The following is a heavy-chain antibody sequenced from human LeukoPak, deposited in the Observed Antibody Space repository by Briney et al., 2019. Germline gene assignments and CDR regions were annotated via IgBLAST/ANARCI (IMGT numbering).Heavy chain of an antibody. CDR1: GFTVSSNY. CDR2: IYSGGST. CDR3: ARDAGSGYVDY. J-gene: IGHJ4*02. Sequence: GGSLRLSCAASGFTVSSNYMSWVRPAPGKGLEWVSVIYSGGSTYYADSVKGRFTISRDNSKNTLYLQMNSLRAEDTAVYYCARDAGSGYVDYWGQGTLVTVSS. V-gene: IGHV3-66*01. D-gene: IGHD3-22*01.